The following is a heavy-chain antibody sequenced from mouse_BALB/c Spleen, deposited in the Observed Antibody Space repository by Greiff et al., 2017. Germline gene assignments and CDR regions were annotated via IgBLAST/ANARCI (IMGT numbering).Heavy chain of an antibody. CDR3: ASPGNYYFDY. CDR2: INPSNGRT. Sequence: QVQLQQPGAELVKPGASVKLSCKASGYTFTSYWMHWVKQRPGQGLEWIGEINPSNGRTNYNEKFKSKATLTVDKSSSTAYMQLSSLTSEDSAVYYCASPGNYYFDYWGQGTTLTVSS. D-gene: IGHD2-1*01. V-gene: IGHV1S81*02. CDR1: GYTFTSYW. J-gene: IGHJ2*01.